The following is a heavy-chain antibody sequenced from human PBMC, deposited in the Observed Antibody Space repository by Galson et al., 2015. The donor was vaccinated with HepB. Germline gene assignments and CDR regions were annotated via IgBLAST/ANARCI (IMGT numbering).Heavy chain of an antibody. CDR2: INQDGSKK. V-gene: IGHV3-7*01. Sequence: SLRLSCAVSGFTLSSHWMTWVRQAPGKGLEWVASINQDGSKKYYVDSVKGRFTISGDNAKNSLYLQMNSLRAEDTAVYYCARMDSRSWGDFDYWGQGTLVTVSS. CDR3: ARMDSRSWGDFDY. D-gene: IGHD6-13*01. J-gene: IGHJ4*02. CDR1: GFTLSSHW.